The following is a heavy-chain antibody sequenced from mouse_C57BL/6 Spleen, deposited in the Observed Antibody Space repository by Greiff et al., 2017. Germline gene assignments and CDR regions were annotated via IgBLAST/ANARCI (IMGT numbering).Heavy chain of an antibody. Sequence: VKLMESGPGLVQPSQSLSITCTVSGFSLTSYGVHWVRQSPGKGLEWLGVIWSGGSTDYNAAFISRLSISKDNSKSQVFFKMNSLQADDTAIYYCASYYGSSSWYFDVWGTGTTVTVSS. V-gene: IGHV2-2*01. CDR3: ASYYGSSSWYFDV. CDR2: IWSGGST. J-gene: IGHJ1*03. CDR1: GFSLTSYG. D-gene: IGHD1-1*01.